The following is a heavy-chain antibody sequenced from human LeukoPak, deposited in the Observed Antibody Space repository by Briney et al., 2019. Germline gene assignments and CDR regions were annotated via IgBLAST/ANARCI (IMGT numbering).Heavy chain of an antibody. CDR2: ISSTGGEI. V-gene: IGHV3-23*01. CDR1: GFTFSRYV. D-gene: IGHD6-6*01. CDR3: VRRDIYTTSSWGAFDI. J-gene: IGHJ3*02. Sequence: GGSLRLSCAASGFTFSRYVMSWVRQVPGRRPDWVSTISSTGGEIFYADSVKGRFTISRDNSNNMVYLQMDSLRTDDTALYYCVRRDIYTTSSWGAFDIWGQGTLVTVSS.